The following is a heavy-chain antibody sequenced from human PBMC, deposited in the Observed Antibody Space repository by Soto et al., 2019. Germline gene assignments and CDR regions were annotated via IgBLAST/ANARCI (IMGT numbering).Heavy chain of an antibody. CDR3: ARQAAYCGGDCYSAYFDY. J-gene: IGHJ4*02. Sequence: QVQLVQSGAEVKKPGSSVKVSCKASGGTFSSYAISWVRQAPGQGLEWMGGIIPIFGTANYAQKFQGRVTITADESTSTAYMELSSLRSEDTAVYYGARQAAYCGGDCYSAYFDYWGQGTLVTVSS. CDR2: IIPIFGTA. CDR1: GGTFSSYA. V-gene: IGHV1-69*01. D-gene: IGHD2-21*02.